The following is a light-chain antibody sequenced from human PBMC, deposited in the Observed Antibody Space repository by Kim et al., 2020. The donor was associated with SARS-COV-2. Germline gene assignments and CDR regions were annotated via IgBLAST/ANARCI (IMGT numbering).Light chain of an antibody. CDR1: SNNVGNEG. Sequence: QAGLTQPPSVSKGLRQTATLTCAGDSNNVGNEGAAWLQQHQGHPPKLLFYRNNNRPSGISERLSASRSGNTASLTITGLQPEDEAYYYCSAWDYSVNACVFGGGTQLTVL. V-gene: IGLV10-54*01. CDR2: RNN. CDR3: SAWDYSVNACV. J-gene: IGLJ3*02.